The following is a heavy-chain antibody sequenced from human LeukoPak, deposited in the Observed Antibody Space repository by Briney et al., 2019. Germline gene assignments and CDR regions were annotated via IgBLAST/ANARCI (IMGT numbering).Heavy chain of an antibody. V-gene: IGHV3-7*01. CDR3: ARGFLRYYFDY. CDR1: GFTFSSYW. CDR2: IKQDGSEK. Sequence: GGSLRLSCAASGFTFSSYWMNWVRQAPGKGLEWVANIKQDGSEKYYVDSVKGRFTISRDNAKNSVCLQMNSLRDEDTAVYYCARGFLRYYFDYWGQGTLVTVSS. D-gene: IGHD2-21*01. J-gene: IGHJ4*02.